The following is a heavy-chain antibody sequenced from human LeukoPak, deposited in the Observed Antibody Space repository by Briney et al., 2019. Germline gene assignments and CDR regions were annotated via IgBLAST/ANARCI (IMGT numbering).Heavy chain of an antibody. CDR3: ARDSSEFRSLIFH. CDR2: TTPMFGTA. D-gene: IGHD3-9*01. CDR1: GGTFSSYA. V-gene: IGHV1-69*13. J-gene: IGHJ1*01. Sequence: SVKVSCKASGGTFSSYAINWVRQAPGQGLEWMGGTTPMFGTAKYAQKFQGRVTITADESTSTAYMELSSLRSEDTAVYYCARDSSEFRSLIFHWGQGTLVTVSS.